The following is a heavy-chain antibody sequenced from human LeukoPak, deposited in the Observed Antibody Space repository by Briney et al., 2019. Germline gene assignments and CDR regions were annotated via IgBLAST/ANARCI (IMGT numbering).Heavy chain of an antibody. D-gene: IGHD1-26*01. CDR2: ISSSSSNI. J-gene: IGHJ4*02. V-gene: IGHV3-21*01. CDR1: GFTFSSYS. CDR3: ASDSRGSYLDY. Sequence: GGSLRLSCAASGFTFSSYSMNWVRQAPGRGLEWVSSISSSSSNIYYADSVKGRFTISRDNAKNSLHLQMNSLRAEDTAVYYCASDSRGSYLDYWGQGTLVTVSS.